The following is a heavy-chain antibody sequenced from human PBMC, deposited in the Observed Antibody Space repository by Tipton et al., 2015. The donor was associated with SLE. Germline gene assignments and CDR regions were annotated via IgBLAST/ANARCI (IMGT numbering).Heavy chain of an antibody. CDR1: GFIFKSYG. D-gene: IGHD3-10*01. Sequence: GSLRLSCAGSGFIFKSYGMHWVRQAPGKGLEWVAFIRYDGTNENYADSVKGRFTISRDNSKNTLYLQMNSLRVEDMATYFCAKGGKVMKGDYYYYYGMDVWGQGTTVTVSS. J-gene: IGHJ6*02. CDR2: IRYDGTNE. V-gene: IGHV3-30*02. CDR3: AKGGKVMKGDYYYYYGMDV.